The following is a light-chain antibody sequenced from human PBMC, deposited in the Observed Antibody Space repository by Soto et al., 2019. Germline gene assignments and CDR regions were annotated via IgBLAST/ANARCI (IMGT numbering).Light chain of an antibody. Sequence: DIQMTQSPSTLSASVGDSVTITCRASQAISSWLAWYQQKPGKAPKLLIYKASRLQSEVPSRFSGRGSGTEFTLTITSLQPDDFATYYCHQYHSFSWTFGQGTKVEIK. V-gene: IGKV1-5*03. J-gene: IGKJ1*01. CDR3: HQYHSFSWT. CDR2: KAS. CDR1: QAISSW.